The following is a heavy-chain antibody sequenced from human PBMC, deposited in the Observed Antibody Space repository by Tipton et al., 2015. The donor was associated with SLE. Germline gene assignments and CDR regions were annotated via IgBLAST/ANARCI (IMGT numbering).Heavy chain of an antibody. J-gene: IGHJ5*02. Sequence: LSLTCAVSGFTFTDYAMSWVRQAPGKGLEWVSAATDGGSGTAYADSVRGRFTVSRDNSKNTLYLQMNSLKTEDTAIYYCCSHYDYGDYDASSWGQGTLVTVSS. CDR1: GFTFTDYA. CDR3: CSHYDYGDYDASS. D-gene: IGHD4/OR15-4a*01. V-gene: IGHV3-23*01. CDR2: ATDGGSGT.